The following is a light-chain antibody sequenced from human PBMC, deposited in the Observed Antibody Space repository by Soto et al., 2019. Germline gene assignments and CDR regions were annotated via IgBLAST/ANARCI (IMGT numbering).Light chain of an antibody. J-gene: IGKJ1*01. Sequence: DIQMTQSPSTLSASVGDRVTITCRASQSISSWLAWYQQKPGKAPKLLIYDASSLESGVPSRFNGSGSGTEFTLTISSLQPDDFATYYCQQYNSLFGAFGQGTKVEIK. CDR2: DAS. CDR3: QQYNSLFGA. V-gene: IGKV1-5*01. CDR1: QSISSW.